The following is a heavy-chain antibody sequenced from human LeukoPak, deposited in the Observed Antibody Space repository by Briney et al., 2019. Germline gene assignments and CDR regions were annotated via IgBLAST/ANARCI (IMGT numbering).Heavy chain of an antibody. CDR1: GGSITSYY. CDR2: IYNSGTT. Sequence: SETLSLTCIVSGGSITSYYWSWIRQPPGKGLEWIGYIYNSGTTNYNPSLKSRVSMSVDTSKNQVSLKLSSVTAADTAVYYCARGRPILAEDFDYWGQGTLVTVSS. V-gene: IGHV4-59*12. J-gene: IGHJ4*02. CDR3: ARGRPILAEDFDY. D-gene: IGHD3-3*01.